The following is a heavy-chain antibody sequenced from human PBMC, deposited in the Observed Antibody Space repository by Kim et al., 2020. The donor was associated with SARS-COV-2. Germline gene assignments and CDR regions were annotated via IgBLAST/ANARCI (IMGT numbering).Heavy chain of an antibody. CDR3: AKWAPRRDYYDTSGYYGYYYGMDV. V-gene: IGHV3-23*01. J-gene: IGHJ6*01. Sequence: GGSLRLSCAASGFTFSSYAMSWVRQAPGKGLEWVSIIRSSDYNTYYADSVKGRFTISGDNSKNTLYLQMNSLRAEDTAVYYCAKWAPRRDYYDTSGYYGYYYGMDVWGQGTTVTVPS. CDR2: IRSSDYNT. CDR1: GFTFSSYA. D-gene: IGHD3-22*01.